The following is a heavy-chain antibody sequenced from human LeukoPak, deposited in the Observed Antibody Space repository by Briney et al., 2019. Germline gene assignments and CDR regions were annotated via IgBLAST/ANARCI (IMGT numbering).Heavy chain of an antibody. D-gene: IGHD1-20*01. CDR3: AGGLGQYNWNDGY. CDR1: GFTVSSKY. V-gene: IGHV3-53*01. Sequence: GGSLRLSCAASGFTVSSKYMSWVRQAPGKGLEWVSLIYSGGNTYYADSVKGRFTISRDNSKNTLYLQMNSLRAEDTALYYCAGGLGQYNWNDGYWGQGTLVTVSS. J-gene: IGHJ4*02. CDR2: IYSGGNT.